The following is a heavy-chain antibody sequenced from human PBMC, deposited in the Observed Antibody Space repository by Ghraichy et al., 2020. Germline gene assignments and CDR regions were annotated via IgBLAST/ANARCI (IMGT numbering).Heavy chain of an antibody. J-gene: IGHJ4*02. D-gene: IGHD3-9*01. CDR3: ARLILRWLEGEYYFDS. Sequence: GSLSLTCTVSGASVSSSTDYWGWIRQPPRKGLDWIGSLYYNGSTYYNPSLKSRVSISVDTSKNQFSLKLNSVTAADTAVYYCARLILRWLEGEYYFDSWGLGTLVVVSS. CDR1: GASVSSSTDY. CDR2: LYYNGST. V-gene: IGHV4-39*01.